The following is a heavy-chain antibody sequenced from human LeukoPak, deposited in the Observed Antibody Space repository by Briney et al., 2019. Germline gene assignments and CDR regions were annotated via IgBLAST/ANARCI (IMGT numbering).Heavy chain of an antibody. V-gene: IGHV1-18*01. D-gene: IGHD6-13*01. Sequence: ASVKLSCTASGYTFSNYGMHWVRQAPGHGLEWMGWISGINTNTNYAQKVQGRVTMTADTSTATAYMELRSLRSDDTAVYYCARARFSSRNRDGYLDSWGEGTLVTVSS. CDR1: GYTFSNYG. CDR2: ISGINTNT. J-gene: IGHJ4*02. CDR3: ARARFSSRNRDGYLDS.